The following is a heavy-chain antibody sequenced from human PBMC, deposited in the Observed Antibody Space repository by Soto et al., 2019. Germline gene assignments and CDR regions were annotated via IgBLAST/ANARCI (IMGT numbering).Heavy chain of an antibody. CDR3: SRGPYDSSGYYRDYYYYGMDV. CDR2: INAGNGNT. J-gene: IGHJ6*02. D-gene: IGHD3-22*01. V-gene: IGHV1-3*01. Sequence: VASVKVSCKASGYTFTSYAMHWVRQAPGQRLEWMGWINAGNGNTKYSQKFQGRVTITRDTSASTAYMELSSLRSEDTAVYYCSRGPYDSSGYYRDYYYYGMDVWGQGTTVTVSS. CDR1: GYTFTSYA.